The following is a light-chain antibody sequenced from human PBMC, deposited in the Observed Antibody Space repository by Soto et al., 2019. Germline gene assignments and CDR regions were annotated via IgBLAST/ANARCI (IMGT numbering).Light chain of an antibody. J-gene: IGLJ1*01. CDR1: SSNIGSSS. V-gene: IGLV1-44*01. CDR2: NNN. Sequence: QSVLTQPPSASGTPGQRVTISCSGSSSNIGSSSVNWYQQLPGTAPKLLIYNNNQWPSGVPDRFSGSKSGTSASLAISGLQSEDEADYYCAAWDVSRNGLYVFGTGTKVTVL. CDR3: AAWDVSRNGLYV.